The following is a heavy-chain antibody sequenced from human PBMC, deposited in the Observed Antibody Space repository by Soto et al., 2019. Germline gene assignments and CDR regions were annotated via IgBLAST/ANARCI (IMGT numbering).Heavy chain of an antibody. CDR3: ARDPTPYSSSWYEDY. CDR2: ISSSSSYT. J-gene: IGHJ4*02. CDR1: GFTFSDYY. D-gene: IGHD6-13*01. Sequence: QVQLVESGGGLVKPGGSLRLSCAASGFTFSDYYMSWIRQAPGKGLEWVSYISSSSSYTNYADSVKGRFIISRDNAKNSLYLQMNSLRAEDTAVYYCARDPTPYSSSWYEDYWGQGTLVTVSS. V-gene: IGHV3-11*06.